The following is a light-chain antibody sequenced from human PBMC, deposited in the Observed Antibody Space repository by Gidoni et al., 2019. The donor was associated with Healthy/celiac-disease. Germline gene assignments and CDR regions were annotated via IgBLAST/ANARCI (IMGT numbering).Light chain of an antibody. J-gene: IGLJ2*01. CDR3: QAWDSSTVV. V-gene: IGLV3-1*01. Sequence: SYELTQPPSVSVSPGQTASTTCSGDKFGDKYACWYQQKPGQSPVLVIYQDRKRPSGIPERFSGSNSGNTATLTISGTQAMDEADYYCQAWDSSTVVFGGGTKLTVL. CDR2: QDR. CDR1: KFGDKY.